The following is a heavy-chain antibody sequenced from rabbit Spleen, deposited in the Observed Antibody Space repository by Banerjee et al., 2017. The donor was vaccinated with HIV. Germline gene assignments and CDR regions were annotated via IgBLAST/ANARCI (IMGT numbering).Heavy chain of an antibody. Sequence: QQQLVESGGGLVKPGASLTLTCKASGFSFSSGYDMCWVRQAPGKGLEWIGYIDPIFGSTYYASWVNGRFSISRENTQNTVSLQMTSLTVADTATYFCARDTGSSFSSYGMDLWGQGTLVTVS. CDR1: GFSFSSGYD. J-gene: IGHJ6*01. CDR2: IDPIFGST. V-gene: IGHV1S43*01. D-gene: IGHD8-1*01. CDR3: ARDTGSSFSSYGMDL.